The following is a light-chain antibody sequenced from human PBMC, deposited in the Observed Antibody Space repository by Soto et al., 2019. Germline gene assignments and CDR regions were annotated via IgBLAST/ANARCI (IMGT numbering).Light chain of an antibody. Sequence: DIVMTQSPDSLAVSLGERATINCKSSQSVLYSSNNKNYLACYQQRPGQPPKLLIYWASTRESVVPDRVSGSGSGPDFTLTITSLQAEDVAVYYCQQYESTPPTFGQGTKLEIK. J-gene: IGKJ2*01. CDR2: WAS. V-gene: IGKV4-1*01. CDR1: QSVLYSSNNKNY. CDR3: QQYESTPPT.